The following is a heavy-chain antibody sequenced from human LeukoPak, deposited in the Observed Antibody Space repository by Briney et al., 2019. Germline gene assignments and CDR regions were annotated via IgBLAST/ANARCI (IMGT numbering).Heavy chain of an antibody. CDR1: GGSISSYY. J-gene: IGHJ6*04. D-gene: IGHD2-2*01. V-gene: IGHV4-59*04. CDR3: ARDRKYCTSTTCHSSVDV. Sequence: SETLSLTCTVSGGSISSYYWSWIRQPPGKGLEWIGSIFHSGSTYYNPSLKSRVTISVDTSKYQFSLKLTSVTAADTAVYYCARDRKYCTSTTCHSSVDVWGKGATVTVSS. CDR2: IFHSGST.